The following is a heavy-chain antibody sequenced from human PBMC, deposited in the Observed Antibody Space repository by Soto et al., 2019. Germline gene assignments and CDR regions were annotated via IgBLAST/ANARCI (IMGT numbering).Heavy chain of an antibody. J-gene: IGHJ4*02. V-gene: IGHV1-3*01. CDR2: VNAASGNT. CDR3: ALRPLLESHFDY. Sequence: QVHLVQSGAEARKPGASVNVSCMASGFSLNTYVVHWVRQAPGQGLEWMGWVNAASGNTQTSQKFQGRLTLTRDTSANTAYMELTSLRTDDTAGYFCALRPLLESHFDYLGQGTLVAVSS. CDR1: GFSLNTYV.